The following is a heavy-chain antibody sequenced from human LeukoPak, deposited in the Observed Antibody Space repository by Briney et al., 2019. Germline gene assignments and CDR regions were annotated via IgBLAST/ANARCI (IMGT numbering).Heavy chain of an antibody. J-gene: IGHJ6*02. D-gene: IGHD2-2*02. CDR1: GYSFTSYW. CDR2: IYPGDSDT. CDR3: ARQAGYCSSTSCYTHYYGMDV. V-gene: IGHV5-51*01. Sequence: GESLKISCKGSGYSFTSYWIGWVRPMPGKGLEWMGIIYPGDSDTRYSPSFQGQVTISADKSISTAYLQWSSLKASDTAMYYCARQAGYCSSTSCYTHYYGMDVWGRGTTVTVSS.